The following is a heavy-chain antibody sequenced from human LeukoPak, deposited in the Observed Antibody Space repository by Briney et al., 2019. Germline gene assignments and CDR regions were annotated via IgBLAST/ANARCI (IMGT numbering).Heavy chain of an antibody. CDR3: ARHGGSGLDWFDP. J-gene: IGHJ5*02. V-gene: IGHV4-61*02. CDR2: IYTSGSA. D-gene: IGHD3-10*01. Sequence: SETLSLTCTVSGGSISSGSYYWSWIRQPAGKGLEWIGRIYTSGSANYNPSLNSRVTISVDTSNNQFSLKLSSVTAADTAVYYCARHGGSGLDWFDPWGQGTLVTVSS. CDR1: GGSISSGSYY.